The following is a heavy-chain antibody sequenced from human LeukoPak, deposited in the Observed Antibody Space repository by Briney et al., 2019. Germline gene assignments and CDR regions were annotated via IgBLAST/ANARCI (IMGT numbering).Heavy chain of an antibody. D-gene: IGHD3-10*01. V-gene: IGHV4-59*08. CDR1: GGSISSYY. CDR3: ARRYDSGSYHPQNWFDP. Sequence: PSETLSLTCTVSGGSISSYYWSWIRQPPGKGLEWIGYIYYSGSTNYNPSLKSRVTISVDTSKNQFSLKLSSVTAADTAVYYCARRYDSGSYHPQNWFDPWGQGTLVTVSS. CDR2: IYYSGST. J-gene: IGHJ5*02.